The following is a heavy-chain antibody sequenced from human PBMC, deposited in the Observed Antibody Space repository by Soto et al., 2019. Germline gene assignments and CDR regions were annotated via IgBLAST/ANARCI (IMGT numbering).Heavy chain of an antibody. CDR3: ARRVNYFDY. CDR1: GFTFSSYG. Sequence: SCAASGFTFSSYGMHWVRQAPGKGLEWVALIWYDGSNKYYTDSVKGRFTISRDNSKNTFYLQMNSLSPEDTAVYYCARRVNYFDYWGQGTLVTVSS. V-gene: IGHV3-33*01. CDR2: IWYDGSNK. J-gene: IGHJ4*02.